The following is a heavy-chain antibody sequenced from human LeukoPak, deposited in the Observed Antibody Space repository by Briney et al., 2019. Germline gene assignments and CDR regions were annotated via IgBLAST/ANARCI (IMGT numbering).Heavy chain of an antibody. CDR3: ARDSGWETIAVAGYFDY. J-gene: IGHJ4*02. CDR2: IYYSGST. V-gene: IGHV4-39*07. CDR1: GGSISSSSYY. Sequence: SETLSLTCTVSGGSISSSSYYWGWIRQPPGKGLEWIGSIYYSGSTYYNPSLKSRVTISVDTSKNQFSLKPSSVTAADTAVYYCARDSGWETIAVAGYFDYWGQGTLVTVSS. D-gene: IGHD6-19*01.